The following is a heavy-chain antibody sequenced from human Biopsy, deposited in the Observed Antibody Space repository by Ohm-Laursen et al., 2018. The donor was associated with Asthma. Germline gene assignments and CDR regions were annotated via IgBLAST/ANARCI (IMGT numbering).Heavy chain of an antibody. D-gene: IGHD4-23*01. J-gene: IGHJ3*02. CDR1: GFAVSRDY. CDR2: IKHDGSEK. CDR3: ARAYGGNFFSGAFDI. Sequence: SLRLSCAASGFAVSRDYMFWVRQAPGKGLEWVANIKHDGSEKNHVDSLKGRFTISRDNAKNSLYLQMNSLRAEDTAVYYCARAYGGNFFSGAFDIWGQGTMVTVSS. V-gene: IGHV3-7*01.